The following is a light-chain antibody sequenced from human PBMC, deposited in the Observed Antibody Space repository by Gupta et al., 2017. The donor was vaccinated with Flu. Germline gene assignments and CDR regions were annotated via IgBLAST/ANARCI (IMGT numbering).Light chain of an antibody. Sequence: PSSLSASVGDRVTITCRASQSISSYLNWYQQKPGKAPKLLIYAASRVKSGVPSRFSGSGSGTDFTLTISSLQPEDFATYYCQHRNSTPHTFGQGTKLEIK. V-gene: IGKV1-39*01. CDR2: AAS. CDR3: QHRNSTPHT. J-gene: IGKJ2*01. CDR1: QSISSY.